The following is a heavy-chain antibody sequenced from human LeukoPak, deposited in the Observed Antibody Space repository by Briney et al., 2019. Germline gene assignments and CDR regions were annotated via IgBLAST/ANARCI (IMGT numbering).Heavy chain of an antibody. Sequence: ASVKVSCKASGYTFTGYYMHWVRQAPGQGLEWMGWINPNSGGTNYAQKFQGRVTMTRDTSISTAYMELRSLRSDDTAVYYCARPKSSGWYVSGYMDVWGKGTTVTVSS. D-gene: IGHD6-19*01. CDR3: ARPKSSGWYVSGYMDV. V-gene: IGHV1-2*02. CDR1: GYTFTGYY. CDR2: INPNSGGT. J-gene: IGHJ6*03.